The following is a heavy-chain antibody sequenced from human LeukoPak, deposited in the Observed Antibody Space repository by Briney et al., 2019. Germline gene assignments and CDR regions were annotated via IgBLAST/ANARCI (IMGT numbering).Heavy chain of an antibody. D-gene: IGHD2-15*01. J-gene: IGHJ6*02. CDR3: ARGYCSGGSCCMDV. CDR1: GYTFTGYY. Sequence: ASVTVSCTASGYTFTGYYMHWVRQAPGQGLEWMGWINPNSGGTNYAQKFQGWVTMTRDTSISTAYMELSRLRSDDTAVYYCARGYCSGGSCCMDVWGQGTTVTVSS. CDR2: INPNSGGT. V-gene: IGHV1-2*04.